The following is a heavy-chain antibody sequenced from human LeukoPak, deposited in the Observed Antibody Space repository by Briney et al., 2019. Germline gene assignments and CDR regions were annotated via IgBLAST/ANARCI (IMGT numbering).Heavy chain of an antibody. J-gene: IGHJ4*02. D-gene: IGHD5-18*01. Sequence: SETLSLTCTVSGGSISSYYWSWIRQPPGKGLEWIGYIYYSGSTNYNPSLKSRVTISVDTSKNQFSLKLSSVTAADTAVYYCARDPPAGSYGLSEPLDYWGQGTLVTVSS. V-gene: IGHV4-59*13. CDR3: ARDPPAGSYGLSEPLDY. CDR2: IYYSGST. CDR1: GGSISSYY.